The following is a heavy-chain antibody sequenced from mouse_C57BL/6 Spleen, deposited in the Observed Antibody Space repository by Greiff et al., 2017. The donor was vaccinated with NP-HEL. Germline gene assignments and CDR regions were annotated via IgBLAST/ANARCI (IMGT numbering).Heavy chain of an antibody. Sequence: QVQLQQPGAELVKPGASVKLSCKASGYTFTSYWMHWVKQRPGQGLEWIGMIHPNSGSTNYNEKFKSEATLTVDKSSSTAYMQLSSLTSEDSAVYYCARDSNYHLDYWGQGTTLTVSS. D-gene: IGHD2-5*01. CDR1: GYTFTSYW. CDR2: IHPNSGST. V-gene: IGHV1-64*01. CDR3: ARDSNYHLDY. J-gene: IGHJ2*01.